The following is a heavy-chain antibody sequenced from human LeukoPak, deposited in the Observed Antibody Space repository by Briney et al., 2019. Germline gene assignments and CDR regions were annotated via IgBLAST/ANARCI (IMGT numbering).Heavy chain of an antibody. J-gene: IGHJ4*02. V-gene: IGHV4-39*01. D-gene: IGHD3-22*01. CDR3: ARSSGYFNEYYFDY. CDR2: IYYSGST. Sequence: SEALSLTCTVSGCSISSSSYYWGWIRQPPGKGLEWIGSIYYSGSTYYNPSLKSRVTISVDTSKNQFSLKLSSVTAADTAVHYCARSSGYFNEYYFDYWGQGTLVTVSS. CDR1: GCSISSSSYY.